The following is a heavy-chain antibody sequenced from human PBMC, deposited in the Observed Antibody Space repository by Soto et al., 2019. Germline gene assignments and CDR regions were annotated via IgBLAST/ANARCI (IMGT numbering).Heavy chain of an antibody. V-gene: IGHV4-39*01. CDR1: GGSISSSSYY. J-gene: IGHJ5*02. CDR3: ASRYYYDSDNWFDP. Sequence: SETLSLTCTVSGGSISSSSYYWGWIRQPPGKGLEWIGSIYYSGSTYYNPSLKSRVTISVDTSKNQFSLKLSSVTAADTAVYYCASRYYYDSDNWFDPWGQGTLVTVSS. CDR2: IYYSGST. D-gene: IGHD3-22*01.